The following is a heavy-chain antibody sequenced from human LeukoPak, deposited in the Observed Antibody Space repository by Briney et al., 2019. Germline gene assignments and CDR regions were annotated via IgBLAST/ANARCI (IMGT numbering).Heavy chain of an antibody. J-gene: IGHJ4*02. D-gene: IGHD3-9*01. CDR1: GGSISSSSYY. V-gene: IGHV4-39*07. Sequence: SETLSLTCTVSGGSISSSSYYWGWIRQPPGKGLEWIGSIYYSGSTYYNPSLKSRVTISVDTSKNQFSLKLSSVTAADTAVYYCARGALSLTGYYNWGQGTLVTVSS. CDR2: IYYSGST. CDR3: ARGALSLTGYYN.